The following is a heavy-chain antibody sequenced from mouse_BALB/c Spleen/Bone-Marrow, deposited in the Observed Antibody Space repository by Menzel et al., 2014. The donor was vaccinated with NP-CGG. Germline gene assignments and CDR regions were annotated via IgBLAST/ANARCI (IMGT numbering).Heavy chain of an antibody. CDR1: GYTFNIYW. CDR3: ARVYGYQYYFDY. D-gene: IGHD2-2*01. Sequence: QVQLQQSGAELMKPGASVKISCKATGYTFNIYWIEWVKQRPGHGLEWIGEILPGSQNTGYNEEFKDKATFTADTSSNTAYMQLSSLTSEDSAVYYCARVYGYQYYFDYWGQGTTLTVSS. CDR2: ILPGSQNT. V-gene: IGHV1-9*01. J-gene: IGHJ2*01.